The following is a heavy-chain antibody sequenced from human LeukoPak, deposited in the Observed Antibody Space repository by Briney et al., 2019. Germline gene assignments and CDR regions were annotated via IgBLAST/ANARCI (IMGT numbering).Heavy chain of an antibody. CDR2: ISAYNGKT. CDR3: ARGDSSSWFGAIFDY. CDR1: GYTFTSYG. J-gene: IGHJ4*02. D-gene: IGHD6-13*01. V-gene: IGHV1-18*01. Sequence: ASVKVSCKASGYTFTSYGISWVRQAPGQGLEWMGWISAYNGKTNYAQTLQGRVTMTTDTSTSTAYMELRSLRSDDTAVYYCARGDSSSWFGAIFDYWGQGTLVTVSS.